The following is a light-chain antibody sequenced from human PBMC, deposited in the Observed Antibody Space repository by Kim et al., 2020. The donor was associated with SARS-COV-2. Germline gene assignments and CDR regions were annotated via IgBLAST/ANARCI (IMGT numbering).Light chain of an antibody. CDR2: DVA. J-gene: IGLJ3*02. CDR3: SSYTSSSTPWV. CDR1: SSDIGGFNY. V-gene: IGLV2-14*03. Sequence: QSALTQPASVSGSPGQSITISCTGTSSDIGGFNYVSWYQHHPGKAPKLMIFDVAQRPSGVSYRFSGSKSGNTASLTISGLQAEDEADYYCSSYTSSSTPWVFGGGTQLTVL.